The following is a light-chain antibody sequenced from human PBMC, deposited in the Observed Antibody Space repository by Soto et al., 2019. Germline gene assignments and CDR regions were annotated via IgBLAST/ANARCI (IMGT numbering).Light chain of an antibody. Sequence: QSALTQPVSVSGSPGQSVTISCTGTSSDIGSYKHVSWYQQYPGKAPKLMIYEVSDRPSGVSNRFSGSKSGNTASLTISGLQAEDEADYYCSSYASRRSYVFGTGTKLTVL. CDR2: EVS. J-gene: IGLJ1*01. V-gene: IGLV2-14*03. CDR3: SSYASRRSYV. CDR1: SSDIGSYKH.